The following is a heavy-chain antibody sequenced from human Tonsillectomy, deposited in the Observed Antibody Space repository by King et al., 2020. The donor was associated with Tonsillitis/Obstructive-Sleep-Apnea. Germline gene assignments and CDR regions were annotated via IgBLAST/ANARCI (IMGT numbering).Heavy chain of an antibody. D-gene: IGHD2-21*01. CDR2: ISSSSSYI. CDR1: GFTFSSYS. CDR3: AAPYPCGGDCYLDY. V-gene: IGHV3-21*01. Sequence: VQLVESGGGLVKPGGSLRLSCAASGFTFSSYSMNWVRQAPGKGLEWVSSISSSSSYICYADSVKGRFTISRDNAKNSLYLQMNSLRAEDTAVYYCAAPYPCGGDCYLDYWGQGTLVTVSS. J-gene: IGHJ4*02.